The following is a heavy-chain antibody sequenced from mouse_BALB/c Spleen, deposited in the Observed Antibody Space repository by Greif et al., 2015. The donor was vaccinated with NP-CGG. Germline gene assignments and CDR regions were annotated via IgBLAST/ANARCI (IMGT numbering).Heavy chain of an antibody. D-gene: IGHD4-1*02. V-gene: IGHV5-9-3*01. J-gene: IGHJ1*01. CDR2: ISSGGSYT. Sequence: EVHLVESGGGLVKPGGSLKLSCAATGFTFSSYAMSWVRQTPEKRLEWVATISSGGSYTYYPDSVKGRFTISRDNAKNTLYLQMSSLRSEGTAMYYCARPTGAWYFDVWGAGTTVTVSS. CDR1: GFTFSSYA. CDR3: ARPTGAWYFDV.